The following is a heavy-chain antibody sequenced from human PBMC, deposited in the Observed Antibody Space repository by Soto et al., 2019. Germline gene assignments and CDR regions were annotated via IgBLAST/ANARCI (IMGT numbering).Heavy chain of an antibody. CDR1: GYTFTRYA. Sequence: ASVKVSCKASGYTFTRYAMHWVRQAPGQRLEWMGWINAGNGNTQHSQKFQGRVTITRDTSASTAYMELSSLRPEDMAVYYCARRARPDFYYMDVWGKGTTVTVSS. CDR3: ARRARPDFYYMDV. V-gene: IGHV1-3*01. D-gene: IGHD6-6*01. J-gene: IGHJ6*03. CDR2: INAGNGNT.